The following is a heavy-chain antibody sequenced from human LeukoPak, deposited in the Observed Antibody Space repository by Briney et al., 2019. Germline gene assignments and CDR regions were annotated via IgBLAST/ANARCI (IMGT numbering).Heavy chain of an antibody. CDR3: ARDDYYYGSGSYNY. J-gene: IGHJ4*02. CDR1: GYTFTSYY. D-gene: IGHD3-10*01. Sequence: ASVKVSCKASGYTFTSYYMHWVRQAPGQGLEWMGWINPNSGGTNYAQKFQGRVTMTRDTSISTAYMELSRLRSDDTAVYYCARDDYYYGSGSYNYWGQGTLVTVSS. V-gene: IGHV1-2*02. CDR2: INPNSGGT.